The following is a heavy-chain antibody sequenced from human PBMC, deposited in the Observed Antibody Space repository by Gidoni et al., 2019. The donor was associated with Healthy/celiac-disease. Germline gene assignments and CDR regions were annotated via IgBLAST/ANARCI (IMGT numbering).Heavy chain of an antibody. CDR3: ARSPYDYIWGSYRPHYYGMDV. Sequence: EVQLVQSGAEVKKPGESLKISGKGSGYSFTRYWLGWVRQMPGKGLEWMGIIYPGDSDTRYSPSFQGQVTISADKSISTAYLQWSSLKASDTAMYYRARSPYDYIWGSYRPHYYGMDVWGQGTTVTVSS. CDR1: GYSFTRYW. CDR2: IYPGDSDT. V-gene: IGHV5-51*01. J-gene: IGHJ6*02. D-gene: IGHD3-16*02.